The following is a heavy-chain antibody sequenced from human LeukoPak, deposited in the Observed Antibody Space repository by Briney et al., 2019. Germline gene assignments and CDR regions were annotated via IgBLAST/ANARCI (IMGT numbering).Heavy chain of an antibody. J-gene: IGHJ4*02. D-gene: IGHD1/OR15-1a*01. CDR2: ITGSGDST. CDR1: GFTFSSYA. CDR3: APRTSYYFPY. V-gene: IGHV3-23*01. Sequence: GGSLRLSCAASGFTFSSYAMSWVRQAPGTGLEWVSTITGSGDSTDYADSVKGRFTISRDNAKNTLYLQVNSLRVEDTAVYYCAPRTSYYFPYWGQGTLVTVSS.